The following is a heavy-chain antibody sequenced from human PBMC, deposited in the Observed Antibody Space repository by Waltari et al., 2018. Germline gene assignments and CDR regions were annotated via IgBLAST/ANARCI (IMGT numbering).Heavy chain of an antibody. CDR3: ARGGNRWAFDI. CDR1: GGSFSGYY. Sequence: QVQLQQWGAGLLKPSETLSLTCAVYGGSFSGYYWSWIRQPPGKGLEWIGEINHSGSTNYNPSLKSRVTISVDTSKNQFSLKLGSVTAADTAVYYCARGGNRWAFDIWGQGTMVTVSS. V-gene: IGHV4-34*01. J-gene: IGHJ3*02. D-gene: IGHD2-15*01. CDR2: INHSGST.